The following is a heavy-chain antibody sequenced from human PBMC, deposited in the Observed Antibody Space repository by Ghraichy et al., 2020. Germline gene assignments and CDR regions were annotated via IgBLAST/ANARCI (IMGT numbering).Heavy chain of an antibody. CDR2: IYSGGST. CDR1: GFTVSSNY. J-gene: IGHJ6*03. V-gene: IGHV3-53*01. Sequence: GGSLRLTCAPSGFTVSSNYMSWVRQAPGKGPEWVSVIYSGGSTSYADSVKGRFTISRDNSKNTLYLQMNRLRAEDTAVYYCARGSGPGYYYYYMDVWGKGTTVTVSS. CDR3: ARGSGPGYYYYYMDV. D-gene: IGHD1-26*01.